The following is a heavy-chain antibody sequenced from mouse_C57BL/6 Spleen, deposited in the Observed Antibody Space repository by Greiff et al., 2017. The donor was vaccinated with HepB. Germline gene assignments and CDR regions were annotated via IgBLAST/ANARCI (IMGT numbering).Heavy chain of an antibody. CDR2: IYPRDGST. Sequence: QVQLQQSDAELVKPGASVKISCKVSGYTFTDHTIHWMKQRPEQGLEWIGYIYPRDGSTKYNEKFKGKATLTADKSSSTAYMQLNSLTSEDSAVYFCAREVYYDGSRWYFDVWGTGTTVTVSS. CDR3: AREVYYDGSRWYFDV. CDR1: GYTFTDHT. D-gene: IGHD1-1*01. V-gene: IGHV1-78*01. J-gene: IGHJ1*03.